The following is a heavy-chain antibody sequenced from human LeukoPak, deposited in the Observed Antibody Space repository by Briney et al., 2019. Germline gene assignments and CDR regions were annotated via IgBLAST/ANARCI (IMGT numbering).Heavy chain of an antibody. CDR2: ITPYNGNT. D-gene: IGHD4-23*01. J-gene: IGHJ4*02. Sequence: ASVKVSCKASGYTFIGYSISWVRQAPGHGLEWMGWITPYNGNTNYVQNFQGRVTMTTDTSTSTAYMELRSLRSDDTAVYYCAREYGGKPGLFGYWGQGTLVTVSS. CDR1: GYTFIGYS. V-gene: IGHV1-18*01. CDR3: AREYGGKPGLFGY.